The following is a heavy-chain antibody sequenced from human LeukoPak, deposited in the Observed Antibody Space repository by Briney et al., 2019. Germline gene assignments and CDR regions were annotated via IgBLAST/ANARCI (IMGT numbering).Heavy chain of an antibody. V-gene: IGHV3-23*01. Sequence: PGGSLRLSCAASGFTFSSYAMSWVRQAPGKGLEWVSATSGSGGTTHYADSVKGRFTISRDRSKNTLYLQMHSLRAEDTAVYYCAKDAFCTSTNCYASYFDYWGQGTLVTVSS. CDR1: GFTFSSYA. D-gene: IGHD2-2*01. CDR3: AKDAFCTSTNCYASYFDY. CDR2: TSGSGGTT. J-gene: IGHJ4*02.